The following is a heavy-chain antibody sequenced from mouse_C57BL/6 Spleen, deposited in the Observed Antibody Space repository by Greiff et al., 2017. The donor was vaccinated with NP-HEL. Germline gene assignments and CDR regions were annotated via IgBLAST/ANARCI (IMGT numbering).Heavy chain of an antibody. Sequence: QVQLQQSGAELARPGASVKMSCKASGYTFTSYTMHWVKQRPGQGLEWIGYINPSSGYTKYNQKFKDKATLTADKSSSTAYMQLSSLTSEDSAVYYCARQEQGYAMDYWGQGTSVTVSS. CDR2: INPSSGYT. V-gene: IGHV1-4*01. J-gene: IGHJ4*01. CDR3: ARQEQGYAMDY. CDR1: GYTFTSYT.